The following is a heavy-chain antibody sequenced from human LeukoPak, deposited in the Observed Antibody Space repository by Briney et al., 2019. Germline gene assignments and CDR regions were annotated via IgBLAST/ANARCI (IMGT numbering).Heavy chain of an antibody. J-gene: IGHJ4*02. V-gene: IGHV1-18*01. Sequence: AAGKVSCKGSGYTFTSYGISGVRQGPGQGNEWMGGISTYNGNTNYAQKLQGRITMTTDTSTTTAYLELRSLRSDDPAVYYCARGDSSSLCYWGQGTLVTVSS. CDR1: GYTFTSYG. CDR3: ARGDSSSLCY. D-gene: IGHD6-6*01. CDR2: ISTYNGNT.